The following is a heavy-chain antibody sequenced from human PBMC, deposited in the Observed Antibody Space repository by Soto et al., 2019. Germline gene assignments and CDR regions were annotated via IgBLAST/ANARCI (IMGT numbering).Heavy chain of an antibody. CDR2: ISGYGGNT. CDR1: GSTVVSYG. CDR3: ASVRGVGSNWHYHDQ. Sequence: SVRGSFQASGSTVVSYGISLVRQAPGQGLEWMGWISGYGGNTNYVQRLKGRVSMTTDISTSTAYMELRTLRSDDTAIYYCASVRGVGSNWHYHDQWGQGTLVNVSS. J-gene: IGHJ4*02. D-gene: IGHD1-7*01. V-gene: IGHV1-18*04.